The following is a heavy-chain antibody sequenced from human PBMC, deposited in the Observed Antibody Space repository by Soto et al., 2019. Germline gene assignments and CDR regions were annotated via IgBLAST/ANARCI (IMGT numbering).Heavy chain of an antibody. J-gene: IGHJ4*02. Sequence: ASVKASGKASGYTFTSCGMSWVRQAPGQGLEWMGWISAYNGNTNYAQKLQGRVTMTTDTSTSTAYMELRSLRSDDTAVYYCARGHRYSYDASFDYWGQGTQVTVSS. D-gene: IGHD5-18*01. CDR2: ISAYNGNT. CDR3: ARGHRYSYDASFDY. V-gene: IGHV1-18*01. CDR1: GYTFTSCG.